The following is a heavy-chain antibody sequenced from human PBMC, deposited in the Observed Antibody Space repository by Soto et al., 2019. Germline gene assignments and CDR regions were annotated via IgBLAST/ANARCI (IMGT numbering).Heavy chain of an antibody. V-gene: IGHV4-39*07. CDR1: GDSITSSSYY. J-gene: IGHJ4*02. Sequence: PSETLSLTCTVSGDSITSSSYYWGWIRQPPGKGLEWIGESNHRGSTNYNPSLKSRVTISVDTSKNQFSLNLNSVTAADTAVYYCARALGYTSGHLPIDYWGQGTLVTV. CDR2: SNHRGST. D-gene: IGHD1-1*01. CDR3: ARALGYTSGHLPIDY.